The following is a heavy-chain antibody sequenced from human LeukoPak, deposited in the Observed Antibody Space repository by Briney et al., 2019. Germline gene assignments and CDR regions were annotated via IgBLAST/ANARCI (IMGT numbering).Heavy chain of an antibody. Sequence: SETLSLTCTVAGGSISSYYWSWIRQPAGKGLEWIGYIYYSGSTNYNHSLRSRVTISVDTSKNHLSLKLTSVTAADTAVYYCARHEATGTHFDYRGQGTLVTVSS. CDR3: ARHEATGTHFDY. CDR1: GGSISSYY. J-gene: IGHJ4*02. CDR2: IYYSGST. V-gene: IGHV4-59*08. D-gene: IGHD6-13*01.